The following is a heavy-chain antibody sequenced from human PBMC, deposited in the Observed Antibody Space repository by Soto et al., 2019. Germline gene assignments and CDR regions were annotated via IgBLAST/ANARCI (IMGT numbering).Heavy chain of an antibody. J-gene: IGHJ5*02. D-gene: IGHD3-22*01. CDR2: ISAYNGNT. CDR3: ARDPPTYYYDSSGYYENWFDP. Sequence: ASVKVSCKASGYTFTSYGISWVRQAPGQGLEWMGWISAYNGNTNYAQKLQGRVNMTTDTSTSTAYMELSSLRSDDTAVYYCARDPPTYYYDSSGYYENWFDPWGQGTLVTVSS. CDR1: GYTFTSYG. V-gene: IGHV1-18*01.